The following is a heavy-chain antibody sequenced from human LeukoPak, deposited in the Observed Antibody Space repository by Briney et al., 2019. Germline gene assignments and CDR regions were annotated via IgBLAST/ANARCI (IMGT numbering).Heavy chain of an antibody. CDR3: ARVRNEYDGSGYFDY. Sequence: GGSLRLSCAASGFTVSRNYVTWVRQAPGKGLEWVSVIYSGGNTYYADSVKGRFTISRDNSKNIVYLQMNSLRAEDTAVYYCARVRNEYDGSGYFDYWGQEPWSPSPQ. CDR2: IYSGGNT. D-gene: IGHD3-22*01. CDR1: GFTVSRNY. J-gene: IGHJ4*01. V-gene: IGHV3-66*01.